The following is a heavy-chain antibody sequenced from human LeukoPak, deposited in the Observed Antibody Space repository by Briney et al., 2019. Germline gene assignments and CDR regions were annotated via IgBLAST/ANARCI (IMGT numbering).Heavy chain of an antibody. J-gene: IGHJ4*02. D-gene: IGHD2-2*01. CDR3: ASSPGVVPAAMGY. Sequence: PSETLSLTCAVYGGSFSGYYWSWIRQPPGKGLEWIGEINHSGSTNYNPSLKSRVTISVDTSKNQFSLMLSSVTAADTAVYYCASSPGVVPAAMGYWGQGTLVTVSS. V-gene: IGHV4-34*01. CDR1: GGSFSGYY. CDR2: INHSGST.